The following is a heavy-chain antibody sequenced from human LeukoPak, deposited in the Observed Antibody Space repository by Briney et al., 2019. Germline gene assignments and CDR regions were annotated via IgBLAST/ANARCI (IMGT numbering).Heavy chain of an antibody. D-gene: IGHD3-10*01. CDR2: IYYSGST. Sequence: SGTLSLTCAVSGGSISSSNWWSWVRQPPGQGLEWIGSIYYSGSTYYNPFLKSRVTISVDTSKNQFSLKLSSVTAADTAVYYCARRSLSMVRGVSYGMDVWGQGTTVTVSS. J-gene: IGHJ6*02. CDR1: GGSISSSNW. V-gene: IGHV4-4*02. CDR3: ARRSLSMVRGVSYGMDV.